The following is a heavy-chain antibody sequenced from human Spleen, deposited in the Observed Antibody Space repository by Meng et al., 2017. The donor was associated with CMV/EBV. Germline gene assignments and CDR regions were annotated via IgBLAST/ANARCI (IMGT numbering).Heavy chain of an antibody. CDR1: GFTFNYYS. J-gene: IGHJ3*01. CDR2: ISGSSTST. D-gene: IGHD3-22*01. V-gene: IGHV3-23*01. CDR3: ATQTAIEVAGASAFDV. Sequence: GESLKISCAGSGFTFNYYSMNWVRQAPGAGLEWVSGISGSSTSTHYAASVKGRFTVSRDNSKNTLYLQMTSLRAEDTAIYYCATQTAIEVAGASAFDVWGQGTKVTVSS.